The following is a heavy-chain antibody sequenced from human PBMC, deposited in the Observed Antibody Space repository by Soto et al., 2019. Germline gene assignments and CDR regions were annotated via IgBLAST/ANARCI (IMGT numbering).Heavy chain of an antibody. CDR2: IIPIFGTA. CDR3: ARVVFSSSSSRRDDAFDI. Sequence: VASVKVSCKASGGTFSSYAISWVRQAPGQGLEWMGGIIPIFGTANYAQKFQGRVTITADESTSTAYMELSSLRSEDTAVYYCARVVFSSSSSRRDDAFDIWGQGTMVTVSS. J-gene: IGHJ3*02. D-gene: IGHD6-6*01. V-gene: IGHV1-69*13. CDR1: GGTFSSYA.